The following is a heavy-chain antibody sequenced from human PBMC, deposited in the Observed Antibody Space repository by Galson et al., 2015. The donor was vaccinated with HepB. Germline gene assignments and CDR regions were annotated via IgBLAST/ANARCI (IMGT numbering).Heavy chain of an antibody. Sequence: SLRLSCAASGFTLRSYGMHWVRQAPGKGLEWVTVISYDGSDKYYADSVKGRFTISRDNSRNTLYLQMNTLRVEDTAVYYCATRDWGLVLGGWGQGSLVTVSS. D-gene: IGHD2-21*01. V-gene: IGHV3-30*03. CDR2: ISYDGSDK. J-gene: IGHJ4*02. CDR3: ATRDWGLVLGG. CDR1: GFTLRSYG.